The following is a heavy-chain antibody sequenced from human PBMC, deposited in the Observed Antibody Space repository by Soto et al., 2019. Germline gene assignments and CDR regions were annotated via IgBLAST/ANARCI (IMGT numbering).Heavy chain of an antibody. D-gene: IGHD6-19*01. Sequence: ASVKVSCKASGGTFSSYAISWVRQAPGQGLEWMGGIIPIFGTANYAQKFQGRVTITADESTSTAYMELSSLRSEDTAVYYCARFPVATASAAFDIWGQGTMVTVSS. V-gene: IGHV1-69*13. CDR3: ARFPVATASAAFDI. CDR2: IIPIFGTA. J-gene: IGHJ3*02. CDR1: GGTFSSYA.